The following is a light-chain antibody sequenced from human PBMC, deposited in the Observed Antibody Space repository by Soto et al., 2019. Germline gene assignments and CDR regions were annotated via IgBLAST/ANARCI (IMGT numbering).Light chain of an antibody. J-gene: IGKJ1*01. CDR2: DAS. CDR3: QQYNSYSPT. V-gene: IGKV1-5*01. Sequence: DIQMTQSPSTVSASVGDAVTITCRASQSISTWLAWYQQKPGKAPNLLIYDASTLESGGPSGFSGSGSGTEFTLTISSLQPDDSATYYCQQYNSYSPTFGQGTRVEIK. CDR1: QSISTW.